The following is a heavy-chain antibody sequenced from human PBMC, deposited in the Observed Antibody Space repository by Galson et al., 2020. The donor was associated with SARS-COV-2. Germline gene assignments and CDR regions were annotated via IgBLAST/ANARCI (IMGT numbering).Heavy chain of an antibody. V-gene: IGHV4-59*08. CDR2: MYYSGTT. CDR3: ARHIPGGGYYYGLDV. D-gene: IGHD2-15*01. CDR1: SGSISTYY. J-gene: IGHJ6*02. Sequence: TLSLTCTVSSGSISTYYWSWIRQTPGKGLDWIGYMYYSGTTKENPSLKSRVTISVDTSKNQFSLKLRSVTAADTAVYYCARHIPGGGYYYGLDVWGQGTAVTVSS.